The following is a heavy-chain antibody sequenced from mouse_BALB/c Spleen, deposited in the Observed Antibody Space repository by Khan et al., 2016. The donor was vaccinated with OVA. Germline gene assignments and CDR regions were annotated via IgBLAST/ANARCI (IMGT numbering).Heavy chain of an antibody. CDR1: GHTFTKFG. CDR3: ARPSYFDYVMKN. D-gene: IGHD2-10*01. J-gene: IGHJ4*01. V-gene: IGHV9-3-1*01. Sequence: QIQLVQSGPEVKKPGETVKISCKASGHTFTKFGMNWVKQAPGKGLKWMGWINTYTGEPTYADDFNGRFAFALDTSASTAYLQINNLKNEDTDTFVGARPSYFDYVMKNWGQGTTVTVST. CDR2: INTYTGEP.